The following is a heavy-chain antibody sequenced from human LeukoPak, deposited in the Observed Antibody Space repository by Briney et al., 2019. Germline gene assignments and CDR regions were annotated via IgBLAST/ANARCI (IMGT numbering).Heavy chain of an antibody. CDR3: ASRYYDGSGYHIGFDY. CDR1: GGSISSGDYY. J-gene: IGHJ4*02. D-gene: IGHD3-22*01. V-gene: IGHV4-30-4*02. CDR2: IYYSGST. Sequence: PSETLSLTCTVSGGSISSGDYYWSWIRQPPGKGLRWIGYIYYSGSTYYNPSLKSRVTISLDTSKNQLSLKLSSVTAADTAVYYCASRYYDGSGYHIGFDYWGQGTLVIVSS.